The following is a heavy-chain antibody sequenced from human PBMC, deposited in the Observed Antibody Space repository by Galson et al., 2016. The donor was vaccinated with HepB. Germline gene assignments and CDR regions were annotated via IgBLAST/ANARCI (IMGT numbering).Heavy chain of an antibody. D-gene: IGHD3-10*01. Sequence: SLRLSCAASGFTFSSYAMNWVRQAPGKGLEWVSFISSIGTTKYYSDSVKGRFTISRDNAKNSLYLQMNSLRAEDTAVYYCVRYGVIDAFDVWGQGTLVTVSS. CDR1: GFTFSSYA. V-gene: IGHV3-48*03. J-gene: IGHJ3*01. CDR2: ISSIGTTK. CDR3: VRYGVIDAFDV.